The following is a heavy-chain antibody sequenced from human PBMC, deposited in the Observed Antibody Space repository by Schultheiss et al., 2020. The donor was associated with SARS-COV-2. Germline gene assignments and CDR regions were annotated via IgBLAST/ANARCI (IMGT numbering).Heavy chain of an antibody. D-gene: IGHD2-2*03. CDR1: GFTFSSYE. Sequence: GGSLRLSCAASGFTFSSYEMNWVRQAPGKGLEWVSYISSSGSTIYYADSVKGRFTISRDNAKNSLYLQMNSLRAEDTAVYYCARDPVDIVVDEYPDSPPFDYWGQGTLVTVSS. CDR3: ARDPVDIVVDEYPDSPPFDY. CDR2: ISSSGSTI. V-gene: IGHV3-48*03. J-gene: IGHJ4*02.